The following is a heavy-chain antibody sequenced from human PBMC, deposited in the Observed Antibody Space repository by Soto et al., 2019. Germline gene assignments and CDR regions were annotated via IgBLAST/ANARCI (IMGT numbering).Heavy chain of an antibody. CDR1: GFTFSDHF. D-gene: IGHD1-26*01. V-gene: IGHV3-72*01. J-gene: IGHJ6*02. Sequence: GGSLRLSCAASGFTFSDHFIDWVRQAPGKGLEWVGRSRNKGYSYTTEYAASVKGRFTISRDDSRNSLHLQMNSLKIDDTAVYYCVHCGFYYNLHIMDVWGQGTTVTVSS. CDR2: SRNKGYSYTT. CDR3: VHCGFYYNLHIMDV.